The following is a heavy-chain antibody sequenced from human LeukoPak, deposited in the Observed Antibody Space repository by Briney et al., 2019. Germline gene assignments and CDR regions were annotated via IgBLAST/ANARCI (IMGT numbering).Heavy chain of an antibody. CDR3: AGHHPRNTVDF. V-gene: IGHV4-59*08. CDR1: GFTFSDYY. J-gene: IGHJ4*02. CDR2: ISYSGST. D-gene: IGHD2/OR15-2a*01. Sequence: PGGSLRLSCAASGFTFSDYYMSWIRQPPGKGLEWIGYISYSGSTNYNPSLKSRVTISLDTSKNQFSLKLSSVTAADTAVYYCAGHHPRNTVDFWGQGTLVTVSS.